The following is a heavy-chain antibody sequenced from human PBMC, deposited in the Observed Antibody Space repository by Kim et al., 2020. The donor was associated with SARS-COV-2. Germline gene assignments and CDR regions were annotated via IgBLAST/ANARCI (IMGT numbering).Heavy chain of an antibody. D-gene: IGHD3-22*01. CDR2: IYYSGST. V-gene: IGHV4-59*01. CDR3: ARGNPYGDSSGPFDF. Sequence: SETLSLTCTVSGGSISSYYWSWIRQPPGKGLEWIGYIYYSGSTNYNPSLKSRVTISVDTSKNQFSLKLSSVTAADTAVYYCARGNPYGDSSGPFDFWGQGTLVTVSS. J-gene: IGHJ4*02. CDR1: GGSISSYY.